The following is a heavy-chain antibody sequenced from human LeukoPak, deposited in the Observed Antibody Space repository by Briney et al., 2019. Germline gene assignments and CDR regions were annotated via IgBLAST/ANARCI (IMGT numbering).Heavy chain of an antibody. CDR1: GGSISSSNW. D-gene: IGHD3-22*01. Sequence: EPAGTLSLTCAASGGSISSSNWWSWVRQPPGRGLEWIGEIYHSGSTNYNPSLKSRVTMSVDKSKNQFSLNLSSVTAADTAVYYCATVGYDSSGIRGYFDYWGQGTLVTVSS. CDR3: ATVGYDSSGIRGYFDY. CDR2: IYHSGST. J-gene: IGHJ4*02. V-gene: IGHV4-4*02.